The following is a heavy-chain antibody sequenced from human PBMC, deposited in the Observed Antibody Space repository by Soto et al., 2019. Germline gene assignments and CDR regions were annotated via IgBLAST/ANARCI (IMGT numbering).Heavy chain of an antibody. D-gene: IGHD4-4*01. Sequence: SETLSLTCTVSGGSISTDYWSWIRQPPGKGLEWLGYMFYSGSTNYNPSLKSRLTISVDTSKNQFSLKLSSVTAADTAVYYCAGTTQKGRRFDSWGQGTLVTVSS. CDR3: AGTTQKGRRFDS. J-gene: IGHJ4*02. V-gene: IGHV4-59*01. CDR2: MFYSGST. CDR1: GGSISTDY.